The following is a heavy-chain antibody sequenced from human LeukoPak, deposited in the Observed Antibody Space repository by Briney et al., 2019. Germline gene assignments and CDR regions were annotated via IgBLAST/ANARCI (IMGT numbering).Heavy chain of an antibody. D-gene: IGHD6-19*01. V-gene: IGHV3-9*01. CDR2: ISWNSGSI. CDR3: AKDVGSGWYIIGYYYYGMDV. J-gene: IGHJ6*02. CDR1: GFTFDDYA. Sequence: GGSLRLSCAASGFTFDDYAMHWVRQAPGKGLEWVSGISWNSGSIGYADSVKGRFTISRDNAKNSLYLQMNSLRAEDTALYYCAKDVGSGWYIIGYYYYGMDVWGQGTTVTVSS.